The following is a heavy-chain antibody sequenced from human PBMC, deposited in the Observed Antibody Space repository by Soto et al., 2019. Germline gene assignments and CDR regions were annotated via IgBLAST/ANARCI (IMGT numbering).Heavy chain of an antibody. CDR2: ISGSGGAT. D-gene: IGHD2-2*01. Sequence: LRLSCAASGFTFTSFAVSWVRQAPGKGLEWVSAISGSGGATYYADSVKGRFTVSRDNSRNTVYLQVDSPRAEDTAVYYCAREDSIIIPAVSDFWGQGTLVTVSS. V-gene: IGHV3-23*01. J-gene: IGHJ4*02. CDR3: AREDSIIIPAVSDF. CDR1: GFTFTSFA.